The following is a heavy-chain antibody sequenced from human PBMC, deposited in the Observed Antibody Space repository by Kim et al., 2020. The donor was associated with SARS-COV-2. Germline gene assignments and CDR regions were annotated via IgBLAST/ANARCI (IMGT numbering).Heavy chain of an antibody. CDR3: ARAKEWFRWTPFDF. Sequence: SETLSLTCAVYGGSFSGYYWSWIRQPPGKGLEWIGEINHSGSTNYNPSLKSRVTITVDTSKNQFSLKLSTVTAADTAVYYCARAKEWFRWTPFDFWGQGTLVTVSS. D-gene: IGHD3-3*01. J-gene: IGHJ4*02. CDR1: GGSFSGYY. CDR2: INHSGST. V-gene: IGHV4-34*01.